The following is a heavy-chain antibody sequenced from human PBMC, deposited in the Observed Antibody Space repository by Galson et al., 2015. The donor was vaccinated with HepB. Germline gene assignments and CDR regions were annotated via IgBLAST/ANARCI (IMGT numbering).Heavy chain of an antibody. CDR3: AQRDYGGNSN. J-gene: IGHJ4*02. V-gene: IGHV3-48*02. CDR1: AVTVRSSI. Sequence: SLRLSGAASAVTVRSSIMHWVRQAQRQGLEGGSYISGSGSTIYYAHSVKSRFTISRDNAKNSLFLQMNSLRDEDTAVYYCAQRDYGGNSNWGQGTLVTVSS. CDR2: ISGSGSTI. D-gene: IGHD4-23*01.